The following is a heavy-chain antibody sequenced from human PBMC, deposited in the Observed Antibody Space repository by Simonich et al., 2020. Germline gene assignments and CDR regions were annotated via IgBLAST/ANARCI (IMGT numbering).Heavy chain of an antibody. Sequence: EVQLVESGGGLVQPGGSLRLSCAASGFTFSSYWMHGFRQAPEKGQVWVPRIQSGGSSTSYVDSVKGRFTISRDNAKTTLYLQRNSLRAEDTAVYYCARDYSNYDAFDIWGQGTMVTVSS. D-gene: IGHD4-4*01. J-gene: IGHJ3*02. CDR3: ARDYSNYDAFDI. CDR1: GFTFSSYW. V-gene: IGHV3-74*01. CDR2: IQSGGSST.